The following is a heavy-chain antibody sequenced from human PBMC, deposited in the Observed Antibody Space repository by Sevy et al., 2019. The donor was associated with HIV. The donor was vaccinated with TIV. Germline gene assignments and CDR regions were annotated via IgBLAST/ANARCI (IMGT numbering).Heavy chain of an antibody. Sequence: SESLSLTCGVSGYSIISGYYWGWIRQPPGKGLEWIGSIYHSGSTYYNPSLKSRVTISVDTSKNQFSLNLSSVTAADTAVYYCARQVVAFGNPAFEDYWGQGTLVTVSS. CDR2: IYHSGST. CDR3: ARQVVAFGNPAFEDY. V-gene: IGHV4-38-2*01. D-gene: IGHD3-16*01. CDR1: GYSIISGYY. J-gene: IGHJ4*02.